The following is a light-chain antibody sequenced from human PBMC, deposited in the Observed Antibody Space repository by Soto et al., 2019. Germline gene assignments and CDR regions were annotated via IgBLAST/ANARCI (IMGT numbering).Light chain of an antibody. J-gene: IGKJ5*01. CDR3: QQRSNWPPIT. CDR1: QSVSSY. CDR2: DAS. Sequence: EIVLTQSPATLSLSPGERVTLSCRASQSVSSYLAWYQQKPGQAPRLLIYDASNRATGIPARFSGSGSGTDFTLTISSLEPEDFAVYYCQQRSNWPPITFGQWTRLEIK. V-gene: IGKV3-11*01.